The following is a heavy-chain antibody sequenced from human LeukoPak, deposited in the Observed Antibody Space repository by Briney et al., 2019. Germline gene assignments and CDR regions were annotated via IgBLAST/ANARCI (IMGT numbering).Heavy chain of an antibody. CDR3: VRDSVVVTATTYYYYYYMDV. CDR2: ISSSSSYI. V-gene: IGHV3-21*01. CDR1: GFTFSSYS. Sequence: GGSLRLSCAASGFTFSSYSMNWVRQAPGKGLEWVSSISSSSSYIYYADSVKGRFTISRDNAKNSLYLQMNSLRAEDTAVYYCVRDSVVVTATTYYYYYYMDVWGKGTTVTVSS. J-gene: IGHJ6*03. D-gene: IGHD2-21*02.